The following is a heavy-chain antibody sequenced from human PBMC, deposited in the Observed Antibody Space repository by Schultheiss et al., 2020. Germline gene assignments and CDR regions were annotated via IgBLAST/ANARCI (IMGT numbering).Heavy chain of an antibody. D-gene: IGHD4-17*01. CDR2: INPNSGGT. J-gene: IGHJ6*03. Sequence: ASVKVSCKASGFTFTSSAVHWVRQAPGQGLEWMGWINPNSGGTNYAQKFQGWVTMTRDTSISTAYMELSRLRSDDTAVYYCARVSYGDYGNYYYYMDVWGKGTTVTGYS. CDR3: ARVSYGDYGNYYYYMDV. V-gene: IGHV1-2*04. CDR1: GFTFTSSA.